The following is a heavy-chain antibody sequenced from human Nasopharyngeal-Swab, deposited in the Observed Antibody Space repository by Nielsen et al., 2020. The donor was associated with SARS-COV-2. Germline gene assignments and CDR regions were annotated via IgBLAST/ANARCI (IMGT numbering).Heavy chain of an antibody. V-gene: IGHV4-39*07. CDR1: GGSISSASHY. J-gene: IGHJ6*01. D-gene: IGHD3-16*02. CDR2: SYYSGST. Sequence: SETLSLTCPVSGGSISSASHYWGWIRQPPGKGLEWIGNSYYSGSTYYNPSLKSRVIISVDTSERQFSLRLISVTAADTAVYYCARGIWNYPSYYYYALDVWGQGTTVTVSS. CDR3: ARGIWNYPSYYYYALDV.